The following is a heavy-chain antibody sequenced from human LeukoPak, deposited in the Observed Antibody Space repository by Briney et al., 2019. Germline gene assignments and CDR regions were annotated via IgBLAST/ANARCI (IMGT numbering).Heavy chain of an antibody. CDR1: GGSIRSNTNFWGWNSSNY. CDR3: ARQRDTASVGAFDI. CDR2: IHFTGTT. Sequence: SETLSLTCTVAGGSIRSNTNFWGWNSSNYWGWIRQPPGKGLEWIGSIHFTGTTYYNPSLQSRLTISVDASNNQFSLKMTSVTATDTALYYCARQRDTASVGAFDIWGQGTMVTVSS. J-gene: IGHJ3*02. V-gene: IGHV4-39*01. D-gene: IGHD5-18*01.